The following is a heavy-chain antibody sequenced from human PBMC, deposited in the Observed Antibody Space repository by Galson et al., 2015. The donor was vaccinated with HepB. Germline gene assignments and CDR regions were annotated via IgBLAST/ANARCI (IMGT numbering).Heavy chain of an antibody. V-gene: IGHV3-74*01. CDR3: ARDRITIFGVVPHDAFDI. D-gene: IGHD3-3*01. J-gene: IGHJ3*02. Sequence: SLRLSCAASGFTFSSYWMHWVRQAPGKGLVWVSRINSDGSSTSYADSVKGRFTISRDNAKNTLYLQMNSLRAEDTAVYYCARDRITIFGVVPHDAFDIWGQGTMVTVSS. CDR1: GFTFSSYW. CDR2: INSDGSST.